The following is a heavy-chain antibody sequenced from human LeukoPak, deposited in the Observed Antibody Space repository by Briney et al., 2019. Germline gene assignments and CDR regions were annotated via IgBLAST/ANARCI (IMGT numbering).Heavy chain of an antibody. Sequence: GGSLRLSCAASGFTFSSYSMNWVRQAPGKGLEWVSSISSSSSYIYYADSVKGRFTISRDNAKNSLYLQMNSLRAEDTAVYYCARGVVPAAPFDYWGQGTLVTVSS. CDR2: ISSSSSYI. V-gene: IGHV3-21*01. J-gene: IGHJ4*02. CDR3: ARGVVPAAPFDY. CDR1: GFTFSSYS. D-gene: IGHD2-2*01.